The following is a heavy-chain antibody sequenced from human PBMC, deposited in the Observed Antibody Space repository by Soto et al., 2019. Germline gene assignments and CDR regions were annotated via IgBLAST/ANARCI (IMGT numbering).Heavy chain of an antibody. CDR3: ARRNVVVPAAIQRGIVGWYFDL. D-gene: IGHD2-2*01. CDR2: IIPIFGTA. CDR1: GGTFSSYA. J-gene: IGHJ2*01. Sequence: QVQLVQSGAEVKKPGSSVKVSCKASGGTFSSYAISWVRQAPGQGLEWMGGIIPIFGTANYAQKFQGRVTITADESTSAAYMELSSLRSEDTAVYYCARRNVVVPAAIQRGIVGWYFDLWGRGTLVTVSS. V-gene: IGHV1-69*01.